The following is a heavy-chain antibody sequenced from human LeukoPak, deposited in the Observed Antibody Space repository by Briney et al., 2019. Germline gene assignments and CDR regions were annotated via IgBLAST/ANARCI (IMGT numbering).Heavy chain of an antibody. CDR1: GGSISSYY. CDR2: IYTSGST. V-gene: IGHV4-4*07. CDR3: ARHRRYSSSWFPLDFDY. D-gene: IGHD6-13*01. J-gene: IGHJ4*02. Sequence: SETLSLTCTVSGGSISSYYWSWIRQPAGKGLEWTGRIYTSGSTNYNPSLKSRVTMSVDTSKNQFSLKLSSVTAADTAVYYCARHRRYSSSWFPLDFDYWGQGTLVTVSS.